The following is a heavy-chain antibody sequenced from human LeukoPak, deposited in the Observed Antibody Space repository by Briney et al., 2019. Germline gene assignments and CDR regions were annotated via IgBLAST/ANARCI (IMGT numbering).Heavy chain of an antibody. CDR3: VKDLTYESSGSFFDY. V-gene: IGHV3-43*01. D-gene: IGHD3-22*01. J-gene: IGHJ4*02. CDR1: GFTFEDYT. CDR2: ISWDGTT. Sequence: VGSLRLSCAASGFTFEDYTMHWVRQVPGKTLEWVSLISWDGTTYYTDSVKGRFTISRDNSQDSLYLQMDTLRSEDTAFYYCVKDLTYESSGSFFDYWGRGTLVTVS.